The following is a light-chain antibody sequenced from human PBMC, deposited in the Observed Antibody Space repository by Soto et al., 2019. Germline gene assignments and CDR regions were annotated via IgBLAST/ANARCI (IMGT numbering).Light chain of an antibody. CDR2: WAS. CDR3: HQYHSAPQT. CDR1: QSVLYSPNNKNY. V-gene: IGKV4-1*01. J-gene: IGKJ1*01. Sequence: DIVMTQSPDSLAVSLGERATINCKSSQSVLYSPNNKNYLAWYQQKPGQPPKLLVYWASTRESGVPDRCSGSGSGTDFPLTISSLQAEDAAVYYCHQYHSAPQTFDQGTKVEIK.